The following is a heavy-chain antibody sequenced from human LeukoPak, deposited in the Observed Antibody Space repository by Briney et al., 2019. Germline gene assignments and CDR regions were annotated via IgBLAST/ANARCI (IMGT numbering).Heavy chain of an antibody. CDR1: GFTFSRFW. Sequence: TGGSLRLSCAASGFTFSRFWMSWVRQAPGKGLEWVSAISGSASSTYYADSVKGRFTISRDNSKNTLYLQLNSLRAEDTAVYYCAKDTGGNAPYYFDYWGQGTLVTVSS. CDR3: AKDTGGNAPYYFDY. D-gene: IGHD4-23*01. V-gene: IGHV3-23*01. J-gene: IGHJ4*02. CDR2: ISGSASST.